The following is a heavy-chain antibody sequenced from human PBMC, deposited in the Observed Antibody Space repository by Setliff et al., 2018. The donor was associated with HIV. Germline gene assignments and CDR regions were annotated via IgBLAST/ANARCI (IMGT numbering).Heavy chain of an antibody. Sequence: SETLSLTCTVSGGTINNYYWSWIRQPPGKGLEWIGYIYPNGSPDYPSGNIVYNPSFRSRVTLSLDTSKNQFSLKLTSVTAADAAVYYCTGDYNSGSYRFDYWGQGTPVTVSS. CDR2: IYPNGSP. J-gene: IGHJ4*02. D-gene: IGHD3-10*01. CDR3: TGDYNSGSYRFDY. V-gene: IGHV4-4*08. CDR1: GGTINNYY.